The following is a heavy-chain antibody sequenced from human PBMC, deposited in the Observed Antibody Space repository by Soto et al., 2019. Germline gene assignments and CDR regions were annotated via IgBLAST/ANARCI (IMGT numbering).Heavy chain of an antibody. D-gene: IGHD4-17*01. V-gene: IGHV3-13*01. CDR3: ARDWMTTHYYYGMDV. CDR1: GFTFSSYD. J-gene: IGHJ6*02. CDR2: IGTAGDT. Sequence: GGSLRLSCAASGFTFSSYDMHWVRQATGKGLEWVSAIGTAGDTYYPGSVKGRFTISRENAKNSLYLQMNSLRAEDTAVYYCARDWMTTHYYYGMDVWGQGTTVTVSS.